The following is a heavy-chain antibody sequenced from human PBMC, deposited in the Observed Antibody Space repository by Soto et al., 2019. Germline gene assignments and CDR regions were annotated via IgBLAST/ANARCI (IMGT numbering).Heavy chain of an antibody. CDR1: GFIFTNYW. D-gene: IGHD3-16*01. V-gene: IGHV3-74*01. CDR2: ISGDGTTT. Sequence: GGSLRLSWAASGFIFTNYWMHWVRQAPGERLVWVARISGDGTTTTYVDSAKGRFTISKDNAKNTVYLQMNGLRTEDTAVYYCGRGSRPWGSPHWGQRIPVTVPS. J-gene: IGHJ1*01. CDR3: GRGSRPWGSPH.